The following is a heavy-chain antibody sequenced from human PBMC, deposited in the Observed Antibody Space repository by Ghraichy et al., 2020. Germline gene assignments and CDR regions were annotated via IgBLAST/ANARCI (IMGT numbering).Heavy chain of an antibody. D-gene: IGHD3-9*01. Sequence: ASVKVSCKASGYSFISYGISWVRQAPGQGLEWMGWISAYNGNTNYAQKFQGRVTMTTDTSTSTAYMELRSLRSDDTAVYYCAREYIYDILTGTNYSYYYGMDVWGQGTTVTVSS. CDR1: GYSFISYG. J-gene: IGHJ6*02. CDR3: AREYIYDILTGTNYSYYYGMDV. V-gene: IGHV1-18*01. CDR2: ISAYNGNT.